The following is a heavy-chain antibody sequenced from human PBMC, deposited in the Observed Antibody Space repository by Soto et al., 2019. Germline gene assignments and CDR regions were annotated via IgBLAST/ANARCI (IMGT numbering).Heavy chain of an antibody. CDR1: GGCFSDYY. CDR2: INHSGST. V-gene: IGHV4-34*01. J-gene: IGHJ6*02. CDR3: ARGQGGRGYYYDHYYYYYYGMDV. Sequence: SVALSLTGAVDGGCFSDYYWSWIRQPPGKGLEWIGEINHSGSTNYNPSLKSRVTISVDTSKNQFSLKLSSVTAADTAVYYCARGQGGRGYYYDHYYYYYYGMDVWGQGTTVTVSS. D-gene: IGHD3-22*01.